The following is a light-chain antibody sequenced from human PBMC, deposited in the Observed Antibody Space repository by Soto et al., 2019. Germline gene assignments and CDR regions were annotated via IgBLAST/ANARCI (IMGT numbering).Light chain of an antibody. Sequence: VVMTQSPATVSVSPGEGVTLSCRASQTISNDLAWYQQKPGQAPRLLIYGASTRATGVPARFSGGGSGTEFTLTISSLQSEDFAFYYCQQNNRWPPVTFGGGTGGYQ. CDR1: QTISND. CDR3: QQNNRWPPVT. CDR2: GAS. V-gene: IGKV3D-15*01. J-gene: IGKJ4*01.